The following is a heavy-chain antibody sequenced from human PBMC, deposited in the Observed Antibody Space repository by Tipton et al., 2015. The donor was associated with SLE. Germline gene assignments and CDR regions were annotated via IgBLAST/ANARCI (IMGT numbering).Heavy chain of an antibody. CDR2: IYHSGST. V-gene: IGHV4-4*02. Sequence: TLSLTCAVSGGSISSRNWWSWVRQPPGKGLEWIGEIYHSGSTNDNPSLKSRVTISVDTSKNQFSLKLSSVTAADTAVYYCARTFSDDFWSGYYAVYGMDVWGQGTTVTVSS. CDR1: GGSISSRNW. D-gene: IGHD3-3*01. J-gene: IGHJ6*02. CDR3: ARTFSDDFWSGYYAVYGMDV.